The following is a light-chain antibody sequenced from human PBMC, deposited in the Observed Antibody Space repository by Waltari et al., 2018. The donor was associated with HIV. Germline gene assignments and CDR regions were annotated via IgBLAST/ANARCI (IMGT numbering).Light chain of an antibody. Sequence: SYELTQQPSSVSVSPGQTARITCSGDLLAKKYGRWFQQKPGQAPFLIIYKDNERPSGVPARFSGSNSGTTVTLTIRGAQVEDEADYYCYSAADNNLVFGGGTKLTVL. CDR3: YSAADNNLV. CDR1: LLAKKY. CDR2: KDN. V-gene: IGLV3-27*01. J-gene: IGLJ3*02.